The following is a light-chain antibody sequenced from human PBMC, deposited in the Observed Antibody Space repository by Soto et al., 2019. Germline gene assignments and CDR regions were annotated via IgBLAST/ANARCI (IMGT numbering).Light chain of an antibody. CDR3: QKSYSTPLFT. CDR1: QSISSY. CDR2: AAS. V-gene: IGKV1-39*01. Sequence: DIQMTQSPSSLSASVGDRVTITCRASQSISSYLNWYQQKPGKAPKLLFYAASSLQSGVPSRFSSSGSGTDFNLTISSLQPEDFANYYCQKSYSTPLFTLGPGTKVRIK. J-gene: IGKJ3*01.